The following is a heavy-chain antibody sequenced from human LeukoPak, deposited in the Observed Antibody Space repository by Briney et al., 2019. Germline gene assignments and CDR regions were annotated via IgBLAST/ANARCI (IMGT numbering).Heavy chain of an antibody. CDR3: AKGDTAMVSYYFDY. V-gene: IGHV3-33*06. CDR2: IWYDGSNK. J-gene: IGHJ4*02. CDR1: GFTFSSYG. Sequence: GRSLRLSCAASGFTFSSYGMHWVRQAPGKGLEWVAVIWYDGSNKYYADSVKGRFTISRDNSKNPLYLQMNSLRAEDTAVYYCAKGDTAMVSYYFDYWGQGTLVTVSS. D-gene: IGHD5-18*01.